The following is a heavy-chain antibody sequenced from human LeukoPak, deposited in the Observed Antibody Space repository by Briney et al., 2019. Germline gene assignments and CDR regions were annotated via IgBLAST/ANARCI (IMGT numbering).Heavy chain of an antibody. D-gene: IGHD6-19*01. V-gene: IGHV3-23*01. J-gene: IGHJ4*02. Sequence: GGSLRLSCGASGFTFSSHGMKWVRQAPGKGLEWVSGISGSGVTTNYADSVKGRFTISRDNAKNTLYLQMNSLRAEDTAVYYCARVIYSGWEGELSDWGQGTLVTVSS. CDR1: GFTFSSHG. CDR3: ARVIYSGWEGELSD. CDR2: ISGSGVTT.